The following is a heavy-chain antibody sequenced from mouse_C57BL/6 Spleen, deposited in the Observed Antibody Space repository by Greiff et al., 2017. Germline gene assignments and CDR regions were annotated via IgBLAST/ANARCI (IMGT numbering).Heavy chain of an antibody. CDR3: TRGDPAWFAY. V-gene: IGHV1-15*01. J-gene: IGHJ3*01. Sequence: QVQLQQSGAELVRPGASVTLSCKASGYTFTDYEMHWVKQTPVHGLEWIGAIDPETGGTAYNQKFKGKGILTADKSASTAYMELRSLTSEDSAVYYCTRGDPAWFAYWGQGTLVTVSA. CDR2: IDPETGGT. CDR1: GYTFTDYE.